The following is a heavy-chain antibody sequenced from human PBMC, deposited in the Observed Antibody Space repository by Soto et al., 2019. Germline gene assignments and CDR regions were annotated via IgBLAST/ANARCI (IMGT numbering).Heavy chain of an antibody. CDR3: AADTITMVRGVIIKSRGMDA. CDR2: IVVGSGNT. J-gene: IGHJ6*02. D-gene: IGHD3-10*01. CDR1: GFTFTSSA. V-gene: IGHV1-58*02. Sequence: ASVKVSCKASGFTFTSSAMQWVRQARGQRLEWIGWIVVGSGNTNYAQKFQERVTITRDMSTSTAYMELSSLRSEDTAVYYCAADTITMVRGVIIKSRGMDAWGQGTTVTVSS.